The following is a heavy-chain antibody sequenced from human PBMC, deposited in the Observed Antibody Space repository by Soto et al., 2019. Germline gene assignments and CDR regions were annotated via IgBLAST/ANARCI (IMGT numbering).Heavy chain of an antibody. Sequence: QLQLQESGPGLVKPSETLSLTCTVSGDSIGSTTYYWGWIRQPPGKGLEWIGTIYYSGTTYYNPSLKNRVTQSVDTTKNQFSLKLSSGTAADTALYSCARHIYDFGSGFDYWGQGTLVTVSS. J-gene: IGHJ4*02. V-gene: IGHV4-39*01. CDR3: ARHIYDFGSGFDY. D-gene: IGHD3-3*01. CDR1: GDSIGSTTYY. CDR2: IYYSGTT.